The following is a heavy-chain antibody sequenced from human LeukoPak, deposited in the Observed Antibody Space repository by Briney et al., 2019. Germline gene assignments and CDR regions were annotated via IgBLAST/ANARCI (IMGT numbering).Heavy chain of an antibody. V-gene: IGHV3-11*01. CDR1: GFTFSDYY. CDR2: ISNSGSTI. CDR3: ARGHDNSGYDLPDRFDP. Sequence: GGSLRLSSAASGFTFSDYYMSWIRQAPGKGLEWVSYISNSGSTIYYADSVKRRFTISRDNAKKSMYLQMNSLRGEDTAVYYCARGHDNSGYDLPDRFDPWGQGTLVTVSS. J-gene: IGHJ5*02. D-gene: IGHD5-12*01.